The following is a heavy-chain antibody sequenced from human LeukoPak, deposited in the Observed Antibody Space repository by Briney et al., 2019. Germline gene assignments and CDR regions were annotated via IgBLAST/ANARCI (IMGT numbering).Heavy chain of an antibody. CDR3: ARGFERFLEWSQFDP. J-gene: IGHJ5*02. Sequence: GGSLRLSCAASGFTFSSYSMNWVRQAPGKGLEWVSSISSGSSYIYYADSVKGRFTISRDNAKNSLYLQMNSLRAEDTAVYYCARGFERFLEWSQFDPWGQGTLVTVSS. V-gene: IGHV3-21*01. D-gene: IGHD3-3*01. CDR2: ISSGSSYI. CDR1: GFTFSSYS.